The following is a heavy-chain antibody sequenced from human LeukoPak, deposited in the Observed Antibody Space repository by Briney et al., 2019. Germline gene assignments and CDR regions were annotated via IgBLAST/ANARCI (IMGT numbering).Heavy chain of an antibody. J-gene: IGHJ5*02. D-gene: IGHD2-2*01. CDR3: AKLGIVVPAAWNWFDP. CDR1: GFTFSSSA. Sequence: TGGSLRLSCAASGFTFSSSAMSWVRQAPGKGLEWVSAISGSGGSTYYADSVKGRFTISRDNSKNTLYLQMNSLRAGDTAVYYCAKLGIVVPAAWNWFDPWGQGTLVTVSS. CDR2: ISGSGGST. V-gene: IGHV3-23*01.